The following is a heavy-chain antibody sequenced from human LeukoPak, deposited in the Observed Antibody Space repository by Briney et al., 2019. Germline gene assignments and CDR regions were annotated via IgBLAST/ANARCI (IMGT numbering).Heavy chain of an antibody. V-gene: IGHV3-30*18. CDR3: AKDGGGLDY. J-gene: IGHJ4*02. D-gene: IGHD3-10*01. CDR1: GFTFSSYG. CDR2: ISYDGSNK. Sequence: PGGSLRLSCAASGFTFSSYGMHWVRQAPGKGLEWVAVISYDGSNKYYADSVKGRFTISRDNSKNTLYLQMNSLGAEDTAVYYCAKDGGGLDYWGQGTLVTVSS.